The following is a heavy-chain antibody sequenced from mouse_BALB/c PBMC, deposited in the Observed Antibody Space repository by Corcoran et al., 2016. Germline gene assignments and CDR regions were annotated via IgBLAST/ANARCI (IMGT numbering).Heavy chain of an antibody. CDR3: ARSSDYGFAY. J-gene: IGHJ3*01. CDR1: GFNIKDYY. D-gene: IGHD2-4*01. Sequence: EVQLQQSGAELVRPGALVKLSCKASGFNIKDYYMHWVKQRAEQGLEWIGWIDPENGNTIYDPKFQGKASITADTSSNTAYLQLSSLTSEDTAVYYCARSSDYGFAYWGQGTLVTVSA. CDR2: IDPENGNT. V-gene: IGHV14-1*02.